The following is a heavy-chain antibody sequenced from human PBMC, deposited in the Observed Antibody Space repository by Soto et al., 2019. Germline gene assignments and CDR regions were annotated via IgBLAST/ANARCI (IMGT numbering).Heavy chain of an antibody. D-gene: IGHD6-13*01. J-gene: IGHJ3*02. CDR2: ISYDGSNK. CDR1: GFTFSSYA. CDR3: AWLLPIYSSSWYGAFDT. V-gene: IGHV3-30-3*01. Sequence: PGGSLRLSCAASGFTFSSYAMHWVRQAPGKGLEWVAVISYDGSNKYYADSVKGRFTISRDNSKNTLYLQMNSLRAEDTAVYYCAWLLPIYSSSWYGAFDTWGQGTMVTVSS.